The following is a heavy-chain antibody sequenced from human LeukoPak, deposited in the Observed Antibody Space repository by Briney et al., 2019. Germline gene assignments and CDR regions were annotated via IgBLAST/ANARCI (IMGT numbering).Heavy chain of an antibody. Sequence: PGGSLRLSCAASGFTVSSNYMSWVRQAPGKGLEWVSVIYSGGSTYYADSVKGRFTISRDNSKNTLYLQMNSLRAEDTAVHYCARDDCSSTSCTYHFDYWGQGTLVTVSS. CDR2: IYSGGST. CDR1: GFTVSSNY. D-gene: IGHD2-2*01. V-gene: IGHV3-66*01. J-gene: IGHJ4*02. CDR3: ARDDCSSTSCTYHFDY.